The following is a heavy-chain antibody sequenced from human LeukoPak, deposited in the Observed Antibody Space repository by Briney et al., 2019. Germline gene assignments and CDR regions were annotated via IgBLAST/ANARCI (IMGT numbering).Heavy chain of an antibody. Sequence: GGSLRLSCAASGFTVSSNYMSWDRQAPGKGLEWVSVIYNGGSTYYANSVKGRFTTSTDSSKNTLYLQMNSLRAEDTAMYYCTRVQQLDYFDYWGQGTLVTVSS. CDR2: IYNGGST. CDR3: TRVQQLDYFDY. V-gene: IGHV3-53*01. J-gene: IGHJ4*02. CDR1: GFTVSSNY. D-gene: IGHD6-13*01.